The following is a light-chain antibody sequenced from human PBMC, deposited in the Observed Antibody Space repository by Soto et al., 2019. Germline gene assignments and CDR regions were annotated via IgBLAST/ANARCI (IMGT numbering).Light chain of an antibody. J-gene: IGLJ2*01. CDR1: SGHSSYA. CDR2: LNNDGSH. CDR3: QTWGTGFQF. V-gene: IGLV4-69*01. Sequence: QPVLTQSPSASASLGASVKLTCTLRSGHSSYAIAWHQKQPGKGPRYLMDLNNDGSHTKGDGIPDRFSGSSSGADRYLIISSLQSEYEADYYCQTWGTGFQFFGGGTKVTVL.